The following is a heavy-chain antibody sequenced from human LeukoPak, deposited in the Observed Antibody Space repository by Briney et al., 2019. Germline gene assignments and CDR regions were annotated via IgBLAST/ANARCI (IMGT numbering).Heavy chain of an antibody. CDR2: INPNSGGT. Sequence: ASVKVSCKASGYTFTGYYMHWVRQAPGQGLEWMGWINPNSGGTNYAQKFQGRVTMTRDTSISTAYMELSRLRSDDTAVYYCARTTLGYCSSTSCYGDYYMDVWGKGTTVTVSS. D-gene: IGHD2-2*01. CDR3: ARTTLGYCSSTSCYGDYYMDV. CDR1: GYTFTGYY. V-gene: IGHV1-2*02. J-gene: IGHJ6*03.